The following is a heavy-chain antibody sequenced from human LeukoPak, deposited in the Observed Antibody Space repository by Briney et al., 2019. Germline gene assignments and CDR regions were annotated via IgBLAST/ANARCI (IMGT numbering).Heavy chain of an antibody. V-gene: IGHV1-2*02. CDR3: ARVSDNWNYGRYAEYFQH. Sequence: GASVKVSCKATGYTFTAYHLHWVRLAPGQGLEWMGWINPNSGGTNYAQKFQDRVTMTRDTSTSTAYMELSRLRSDDAAVYYCARVSDNWNYGRYAEYFQHWGQGTLVTVSS. J-gene: IGHJ1*01. D-gene: IGHD1-7*01. CDR2: INPNSGGT. CDR1: GYTFTAYH.